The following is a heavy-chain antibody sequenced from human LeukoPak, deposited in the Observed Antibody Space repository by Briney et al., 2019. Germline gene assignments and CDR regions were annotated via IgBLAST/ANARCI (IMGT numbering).Heavy chain of an antibody. CDR1: GFTFSSYA. J-gene: IGHJ3*02. CDR2: IYYSGST. V-gene: IGHV4-59*01. Sequence: KPGGSLRLSCAASGFTFSSYAMSWIRQPPGKGLEWIGYIYYSGSTNYNPSLKSRVTISVDTSKNQFSLKLSSVTAADTAVYYCARGMYWGRVGAFDIWGQGTMVTVSS. D-gene: IGHD2-8*02. CDR3: ARGMYWGRVGAFDI.